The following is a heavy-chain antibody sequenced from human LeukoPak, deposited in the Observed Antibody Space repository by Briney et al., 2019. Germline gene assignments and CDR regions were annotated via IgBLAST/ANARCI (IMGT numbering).Heavy chain of an antibody. Sequence: GGSLRLSCAASGFTFSSYSMNWVRQAPGKGLEWVSAISGSGGSTYYADSVKGRFTISRDNSKNTLYLQMNSLRAEDTAVYYCSRYNWNDAAFDYWGQGTLVTVSS. J-gene: IGHJ4*02. CDR1: GFTFSSYS. CDR3: SRYNWNDAAFDY. D-gene: IGHD1-20*01. CDR2: ISGSGGST. V-gene: IGHV3-23*01.